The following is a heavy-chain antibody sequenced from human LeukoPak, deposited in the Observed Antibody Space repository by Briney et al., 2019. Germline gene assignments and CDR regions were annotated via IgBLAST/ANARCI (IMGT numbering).Heavy chain of an antibody. J-gene: IGHJ3*02. CDR3: ARDGYTYHYDSTYDAFDI. D-gene: IGHD3-22*01. CDR1: GYTFTSYG. V-gene: IGHV1-18*01. Sequence: ASVKVSCKASGYTFTSYGISWVRQAPGQGLEWMGWISAYNGNTNYAQELQGRVTMTTDTSTSTAYMELRSLRSDDTAVYYCARDGYTYHYDSTYDAFDIWGQGTMVTVSS. CDR2: ISAYNGNT.